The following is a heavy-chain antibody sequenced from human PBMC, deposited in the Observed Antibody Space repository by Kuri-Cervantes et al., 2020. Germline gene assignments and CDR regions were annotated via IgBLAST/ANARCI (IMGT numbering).Heavy chain of an antibody. CDR2: INHSGGT. D-gene: IGHD2-2*01. CDR3: ARLIGAPAAMPYFDY. J-gene: IGHJ4*02. V-gene: IGHV4-34*01. CDR1: GGSFSGHY. Sequence: SETLSLTCTVSGGSFSGHYWTWLRQTPGKAPEWIGEINHSGGTNYSPSLRGRVTISLDTPKSQFYLRLSSVTAADTAVYYCARLIGAPAAMPYFDYWGQGTLVTVSS.